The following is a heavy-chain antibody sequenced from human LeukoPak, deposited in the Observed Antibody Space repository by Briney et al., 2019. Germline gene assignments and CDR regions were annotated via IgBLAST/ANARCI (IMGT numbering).Heavy chain of an antibody. D-gene: IGHD1-26*01. J-gene: IGHJ3*02. CDR3: ARGGPGYYDAFDI. V-gene: IGHV4-38-2*02. Sequence: PSETLSLTCTVSGYSISSGYYWGWIRQPPGKGLEWIGSIYHSGSTYYNPSLKSRVTISVDTSKNQFSLKLSSVTAADTAVYYCARGGPGYYDAFDIWGQGTMVTVSS. CDR2: IYHSGST. CDR1: GYSISSGYY.